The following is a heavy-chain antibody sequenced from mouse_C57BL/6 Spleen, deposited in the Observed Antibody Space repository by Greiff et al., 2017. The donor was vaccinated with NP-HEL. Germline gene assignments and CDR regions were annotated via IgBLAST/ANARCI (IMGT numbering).Heavy chain of an antibody. Sequence: VQLVESGAELVRPGTSVKMSCKASGYTFTNYWIGWAKQRPGHGLEWIGDIYPGGGYTNYNEKFKGKATLTADKSSSTAYMQFSSLTSEDSAIYYCARRYDGYFDYWGQGTTLTVSS. CDR3: ARRYDGYFDY. J-gene: IGHJ2*01. CDR2: IYPGGGYT. V-gene: IGHV1-63*01. CDR1: GYTFTNYW. D-gene: IGHD2-3*01.